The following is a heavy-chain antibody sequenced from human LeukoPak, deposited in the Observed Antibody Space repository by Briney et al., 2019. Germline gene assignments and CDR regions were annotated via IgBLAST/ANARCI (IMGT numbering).Heavy chain of an antibody. CDR2: ISGSGGST. CDR1: GFTFSSYA. Sequence: GGSPRLSCAASGFTFSSYAMSWVRQAPGKGLEWVSAISGSGGSTYYADSVKGRFTISRDNSKNTLYLQMNSLRAEDTAVYYCAKEVWRRTVTTPLDYWGQGTLVTVSS. CDR3: AKEVWRRTVTTPLDY. D-gene: IGHD4-17*01. V-gene: IGHV3-23*01. J-gene: IGHJ4*02.